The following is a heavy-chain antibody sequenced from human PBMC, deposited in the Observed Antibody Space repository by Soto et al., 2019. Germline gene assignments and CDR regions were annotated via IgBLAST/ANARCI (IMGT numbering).Heavy chain of an antibody. D-gene: IGHD3-10*01. Sequence: PGGSLSLSCAASGFTFSSYAMSWVRQAPGKGLEWVSAISGSGGSTYYADSVKGRFTISRDNSKNTLYLQMNSLRAEDTAVYYCAKALSGSGSSKKANFDYWGQGTLVTVSS. CDR1: GFTFSSYA. CDR2: ISGSGGST. J-gene: IGHJ4*02. CDR3: AKALSGSGSSKKANFDY. V-gene: IGHV3-23*01.